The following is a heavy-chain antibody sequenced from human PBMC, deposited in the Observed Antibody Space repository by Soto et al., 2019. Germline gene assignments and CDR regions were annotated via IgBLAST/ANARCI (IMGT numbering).Heavy chain of an antibody. J-gene: IGHJ5*02. V-gene: IGHV3-48*01. D-gene: IGHD6-13*01. CDR3: VRHPERIAEIGWFEP. CDR1: GFTFSSYS. Sequence: EVQLVESGGGLVQPGGSLRLSCAASGFTFSSYSMNWVRQAPGKGLEWVSYISSSSSTIYYAESVKGRFTISRDNAKNSLYLQMNGLRAEDTAVYYCVRHPERIAEIGWFEPWGQGNLVTVSS. CDR2: ISSSSSTI.